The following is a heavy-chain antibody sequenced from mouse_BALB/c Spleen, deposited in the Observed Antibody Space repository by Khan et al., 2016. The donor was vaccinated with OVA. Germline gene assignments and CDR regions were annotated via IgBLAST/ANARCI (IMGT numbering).Heavy chain of an antibody. Sequence: VQLQQSGAELVRPGASVTLSCKASGYTFTDYEMHWVKQTPVHGLEWNGAIDPEAGVTAYTQMFKGKATLTADKSSTTAYMELRSLTSEGSAVYYCRSREEGSRYGFAYWGQGTLVTVAA. D-gene: IGHD1-1*01. V-gene: IGHV1-15*01. CDR2: IDPEAGVT. J-gene: IGHJ3*01. CDR1: GYTFTDYE. CDR3: RSREEGSRYGFAY.